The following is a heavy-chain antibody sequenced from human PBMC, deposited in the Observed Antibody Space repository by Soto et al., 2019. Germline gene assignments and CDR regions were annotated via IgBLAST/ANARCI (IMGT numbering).Heavy chain of an antibody. Sequence: QLVQSGAEVQKPGSSVKVSCKASGGDLLNFAVSWVRQAPGQGLEWMGGVIPGLDTPAYARKLKDRITLRADESMATGYMELRRLRSEDTAVYYCAIDKFDRPSYCSGANCYAYHGLGVWGQGTPVTVS. CDR3: AIDKFDRPSYCSGANCYAYHGLGV. CDR2: VIPGLDTP. J-gene: IGHJ6*02. V-gene: IGHV1-69*01. CDR1: GGDLLNFA. D-gene: IGHD2-15*01.